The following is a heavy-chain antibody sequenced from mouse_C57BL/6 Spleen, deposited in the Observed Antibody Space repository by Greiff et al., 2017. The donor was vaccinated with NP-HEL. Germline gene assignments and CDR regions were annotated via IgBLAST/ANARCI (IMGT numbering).Heavy chain of an antibody. CDR2: ISNLAYSI. D-gene: IGHD1-1*01. Sequence: EVKLMESGGGLVQPGGSLKLSCAASGFTFSDYGMAWVRQAPRKGPEWVAFISNLAYSIYYADTVTGRFTISRENAKNTLYLEMSSLRSEDTAMYYCARHGDYGSSYDWYFDVWGTRTTVTVSS. CDR1: GFTFSDYG. J-gene: IGHJ1*03. CDR3: ARHGDYGSSYDWYFDV. V-gene: IGHV5-15*01.